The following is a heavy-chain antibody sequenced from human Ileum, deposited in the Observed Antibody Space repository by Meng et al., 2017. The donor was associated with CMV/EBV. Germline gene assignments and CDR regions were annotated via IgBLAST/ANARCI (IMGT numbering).Heavy chain of an antibody. V-gene: IGHV3-23*01. CDR3: AKDGWDSGSSVLFYLDY. D-gene: IGHD1-26*01. CDR1: GFTFSIYA. CDR2: ISSSGGKT. J-gene: IGHJ4*02. Sequence: GGSLRLSCAASGFTFSIYAMNWVRQAPGKGLEWVSGISSSGGKTYYADSVKGRFTVSRDNSKNTLYLQINSLRDQDTAIYFCAKDGWDSGSSVLFYLDYWGQGTRVTVSS.